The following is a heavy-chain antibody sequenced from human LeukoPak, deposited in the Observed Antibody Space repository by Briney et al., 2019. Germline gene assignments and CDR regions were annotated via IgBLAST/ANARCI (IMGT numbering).Heavy chain of an antibody. CDR1: GDSISSSSYY. J-gene: IGHJ4*02. V-gene: IGHV4-39*01. CDR2: VYYSGST. CDR3: ASFNYYDSGTYSPRFDS. Sequence: PSESLSLTCSVSGDSISSSSYYWGWIRQPPGKGLEWIGNVYYSGSTYYNPSLKSRVSMSVDTSRNQFSLKLSSVTAADTAVYYCASFNYYDSGTYSPRFDSRGQGTLVTVSS. D-gene: IGHD3-22*01.